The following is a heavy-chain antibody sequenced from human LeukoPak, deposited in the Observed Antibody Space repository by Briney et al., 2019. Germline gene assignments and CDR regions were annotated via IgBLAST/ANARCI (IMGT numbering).Heavy chain of an antibody. D-gene: IGHD4-23*01. Sequence: GGSLRLSCAASGFTFSSYSMNCVRQAPGKGLEGVSYISSSSSTIYYADSVKGRFTISRDNAKNSLYLQKNSLRDEDTAVYYCASRYGGKVHSFDYWGQGTLVTVSS. J-gene: IGHJ4*02. CDR2: ISSSSSTI. CDR1: GFTFSSYS. V-gene: IGHV3-48*02. CDR3: ASRYGGKVHSFDY.